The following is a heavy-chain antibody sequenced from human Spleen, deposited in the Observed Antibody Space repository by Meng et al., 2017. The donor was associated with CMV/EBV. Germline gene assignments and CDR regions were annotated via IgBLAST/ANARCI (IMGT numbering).Heavy chain of an antibody. D-gene: IGHD3-3*01. CDR2: IYYSGST. V-gene: IGHV4-59*01. CDR1: GGSISSYY. CDR3: ARAGPGYDFWSGYYANFDH. J-gene: IGHJ4*02. Sequence: GSLRLSCTVSGGSISSYYWSWIRQPPGKGLEWIGYIYYSGSTNYNPSLKSRVTISVDTSKNQFSLKLSSVTAADTAVYYCARAGPGYDFWSGYYANFDHWGQGTLVTVSS.